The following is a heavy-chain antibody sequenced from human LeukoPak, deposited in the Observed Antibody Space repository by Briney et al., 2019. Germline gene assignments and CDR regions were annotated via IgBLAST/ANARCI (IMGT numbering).Heavy chain of an antibody. V-gene: IGHV4-34*12. Sequence: SETLSLTCAVYGVSFSGYYWSWIRQPPGKGLEWIGEIIHSGSTNYNPSLKSRVTISVDTSKNQFSLKLSSVTAADTAVYYCASVRGYDSSGYGDYFDYWGQGTLVTVSA. J-gene: IGHJ4*02. CDR3: ASVRGYDSSGYGDYFDY. CDR1: GVSFSGYY. D-gene: IGHD3-22*01. CDR2: IIHSGST.